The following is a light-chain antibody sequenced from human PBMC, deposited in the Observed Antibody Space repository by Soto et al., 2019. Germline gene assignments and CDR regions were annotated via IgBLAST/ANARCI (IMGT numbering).Light chain of an antibody. J-gene: IGKJ2*01. CDR2: WAA. CDR1: QSVLYSSNNKNY. CDR3: QQYESTPPT. V-gene: IGKV4-1*01. Sequence: DIVMTQSPDSLAVSLGERATINCKSSQSVLYSSNNKNYLAWYQQSPGQPPKLLIYWAATRESGVPDRFSGSGSGTDFTLTITSLQAEAVAFYYCQQYESTPPTFGQGTKLEIK.